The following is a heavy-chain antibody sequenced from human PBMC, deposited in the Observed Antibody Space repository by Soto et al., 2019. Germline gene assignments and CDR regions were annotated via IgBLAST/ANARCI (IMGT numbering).Heavy chain of an antibody. D-gene: IGHD3-16*01. V-gene: IGHV3-23*01. J-gene: IGHJ4*02. Sequence: EVQLLDSGGGLVQPGGSLRLSCAASGFTFSNYAMTWVRQGPGKGLEWVSGISGGGGRSYYADSVKGRFTISRDNSKTTLYLKMNSLRAEDTAVYYCAKAYFVWSSEQPYYFDYWGQGTLVTVSS. CDR3: AKAYFVWSSEQPYYFDY. CDR2: ISGGGGRS. CDR1: GFTFSNYA.